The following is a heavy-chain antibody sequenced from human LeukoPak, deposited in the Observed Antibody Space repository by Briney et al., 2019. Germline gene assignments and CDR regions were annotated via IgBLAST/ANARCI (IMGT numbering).Heavy chain of an antibody. D-gene: IGHD3-3*01. J-gene: IGHJ6*03. Sequence: ASVKVSCKVSGYTLTELSMHWVRQAPGKGLEWMGGFDPEDGETIYAQKFQGRVTMTEDTSTDTAYMELSSLRSEDTAVYYCARGYYDFWDYYYYMDVWGKGTTVTVSS. CDR3: ARGYYDFWDYYYYMDV. CDR2: FDPEDGET. CDR1: GYTLTELS. V-gene: IGHV1-24*01.